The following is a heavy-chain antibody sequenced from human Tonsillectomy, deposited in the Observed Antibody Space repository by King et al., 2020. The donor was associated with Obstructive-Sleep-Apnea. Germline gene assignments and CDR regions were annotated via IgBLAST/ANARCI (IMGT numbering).Heavy chain of an antibody. CDR2: INHSGST. CDR1: GGSFSGYY. Sequence: VQLQQWGAGLLKPSETLSLTCAVYGGSFSGYYWSWIRQPPGKGLEWIGEINHSGSTNYNPSLKSRVTISVDTSKNRFSLKLSSVTAADTAVYYCARGFSGIAAAGRELDYWGQGTLVTVSS. V-gene: IGHV4-34*01. CDR3: ARGFSGIAAAGRELDY. D-gene: IGHD6-13*01. J-gene: IGHJ4*02.